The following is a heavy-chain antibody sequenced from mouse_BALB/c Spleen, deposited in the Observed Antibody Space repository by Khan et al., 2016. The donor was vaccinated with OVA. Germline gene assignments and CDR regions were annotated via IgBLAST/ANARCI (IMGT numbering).Heavy chain of an antibody. D-gene: IGHD1-3*01. CDR1: GFSLSNNG. Sequence: LRGSGLGWGAPSQTRSIIGTVSGFSLSNNGLHWVRQPPGKGWEWLGEIWAGGSTIHNSVLMSGLTTSKDNSKSQVFIKMNSLQTDDTAMYYCARAFYNGAWFAYLGQGTLVTVSA. V-gene: IGHV2-9*02. CDR3: ARAFYNGAWFAY. CDR2: IWAGGST. J-gene: IGHJ3*01.